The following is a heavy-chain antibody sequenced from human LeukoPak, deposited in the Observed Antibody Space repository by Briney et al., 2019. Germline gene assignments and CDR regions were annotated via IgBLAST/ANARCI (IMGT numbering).Heavy chain of an antibody. Sequence: GGSLRLSCAASGFTFDNFAMHWVRQAPGKGLEWVSGITWNSRVKTYTPSVKGRFTISRDNAKNSLYLQMNSLSAEDTAVYYCARDGFSSAWTRGALDYWGQGTLVTVSS. CDR3: ARDGFSSAWTRGALDY. J-gene: IGHJ4*02. CDR1: GFTFDNFA. CDR2: ITWNSRVK. V-gene: IGHV3-9*01. D-gene: IGHD6-25*01.